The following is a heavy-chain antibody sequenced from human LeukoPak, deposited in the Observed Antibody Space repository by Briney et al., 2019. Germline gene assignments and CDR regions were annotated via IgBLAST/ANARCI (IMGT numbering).Heavy chain of an antibody. Sequence: SETLSLTCTVFSGSISSGGYYWSWIRQPPGKGLEWIGRIYTSGNTNYNPSLKSRVTISVDTSKNQFSLKLSSVTAADTAVYYYARVRYDFWSGYYDYWGQGTLVTVSS. CDR3: ARVRYDFWSGYYDY. D-gene: IGHD3-3*01. CDR1: SGSISSGGYY. J-gene: IGHJ4*02. V-gene: IGHV4-61*02. CDR2: IYTSGNT.